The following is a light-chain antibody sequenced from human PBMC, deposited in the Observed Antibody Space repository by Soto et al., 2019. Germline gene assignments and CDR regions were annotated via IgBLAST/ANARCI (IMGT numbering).Light chain of an antibody. J-gene: IGLJ1*01. V-gene: IGLV1-40*01. CDR2: GNI. CDR1: SPTFGGYYD. CDR3: QSYDSSLSAYV. Sequence: QSVLTQPPSVSGAPGQRVTISCTGTSPTFGGYYDVHWYQVLPGTPPKLLIYGNINRPSGVPDRFSGSKSATSASLAIAGLQAEDEADYYCQSYDSSLSAYVFGAGTKLTVL.